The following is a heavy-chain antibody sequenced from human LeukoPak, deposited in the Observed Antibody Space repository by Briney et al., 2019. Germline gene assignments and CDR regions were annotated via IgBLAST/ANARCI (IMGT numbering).Heavy chain of an antibody. CDR3: ALIAARPNFDY. D-gene: IGHD6-6*01. V-gene: IGHV1-69*05. J-gene: IGHJ4*02. CDR1: GGTFSSYA. Sequence: ASVEVSCKASGGTFSSYAISWVRQAPGQGLEWMGGIIPIFGTANYAQKFQGRVTITRDTSASTAYMELSSLRSEDTAVYYCALIAARPNFDYWGQGTLVTVSS. CDR2: IIPIFGTA.